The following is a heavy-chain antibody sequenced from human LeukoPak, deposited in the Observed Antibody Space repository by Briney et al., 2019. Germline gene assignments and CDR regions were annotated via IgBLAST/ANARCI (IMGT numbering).Heavy chain of an antibody. D-gene: IGHD6-13*01. CDR1: GGSISSGGYY. CDR2: IYYSGST. CDR3: ARVARNSWHHQNWFDP. V-gene: IGHV4-31*03. J-gene: IGHJ5*02. Sequence: SETLSLTCTVSGGSISSGGYYWSWIRQHPGKGLEWIGYIYYSGSTYYNPSLKSRVSISVDTSKNQFSLKLNSVTAADTAVYYCARVARNSWHHQNWFDPWGQGTLVTVFS.